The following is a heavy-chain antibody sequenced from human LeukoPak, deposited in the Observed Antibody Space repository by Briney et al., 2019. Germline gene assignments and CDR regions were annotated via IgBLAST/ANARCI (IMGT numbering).Heavy chain of an antibody. CDR2: IKQDGSEK. CDR3: ARDREVGATYYYYMDV. D-gene: IGHD1-26*01. CDR1: GSTFSSYW. V-gene: IGHV3-7*01. Sequence: GGSLRLSCAASGSTFSSYWMSWVRQAPGKGLEGVANIKQDGSEKYYVDSVKGRFTISRDNAKNSLYLQMNSLRAEDTAVYYCARDREVGATYYYYMDVWDKGTSVTVYS. J-gene: IGHJ6*03.